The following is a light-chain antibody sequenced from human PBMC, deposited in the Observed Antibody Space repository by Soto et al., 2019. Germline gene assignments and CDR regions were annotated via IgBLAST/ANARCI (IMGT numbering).Light chain of an antibody. CDR3: QQYQSLT. CDR1: QGVSSY. CDR2: GAS. J-gene: IGKJ4*01. V-gene: IGKV3-20*01. Sequence: EIVFTQSPATLSLSPLERSTLSCRASQGVSSYLAWYQHKPGQAPRLLIHGASSRVTGIPDRFSGSGSGTDFTLTITRLEPEDFAVYYCQQYQSLTFGGGTKVDIK.